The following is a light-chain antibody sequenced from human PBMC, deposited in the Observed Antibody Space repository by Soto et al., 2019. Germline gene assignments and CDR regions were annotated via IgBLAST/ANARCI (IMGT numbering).Light chain of an antibody. J-gene: IGLJ2*01. CDR3: ATWDGSLTGEV. CDR1: SSNIGNNY. CDR2: DNN. V-gene: IGLV1-51*01. Sequence: QSVLMQSPSVSAAPGQKVTISCSGSSSNIGNNYVSWYQQLPGTAPKLLIYDNNKRPSGIPDRFSGSKSGTSGTLDITGLQTGDAADYYCATWDGSLTGEVFGGGTKLTVL.